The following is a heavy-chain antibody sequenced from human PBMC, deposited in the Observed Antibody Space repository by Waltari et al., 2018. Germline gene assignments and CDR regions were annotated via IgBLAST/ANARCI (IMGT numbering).Heavy chain of an antibody. CDR1: GGSISSHY. CDR2: IYYSGST. CDR3: ARGDAFDI. V-gene: IGHV4-59*11. J-gene: IGHJ3*02. Sequence: QVQLQASGPGLVKPSETLSLTCTVSGGSISSHYWSWIRQPPGKGLEWIGYIYYSGSTNYNPSLKSRVTISVDTSKNQFSLKLSSVTAADTAVYYCARGDAFDIWGQGTMVTVSS.